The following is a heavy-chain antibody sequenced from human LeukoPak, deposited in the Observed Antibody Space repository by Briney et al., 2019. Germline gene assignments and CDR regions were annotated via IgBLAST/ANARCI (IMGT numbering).Heavy chain of an antibody. D-gene: IGHD1-26*01. Sequence: SETLSLTCTVSGGSVSSSSYYWGWIRQPPGKGLEWSGSIYYTGSTYYNPSLKSRVTISVETSKNQFSLKLTSVTAADTAVFYCARHMFTYSGSYYYFDDWGQGTLVTVSS. CDR3: ARHMFTYSGSYYYFDD. J-gene: IGHJ4*02. CDR2: IYYTGST. CDR1: GGSVSSSSYY. V-gene: IGHV4-39*01.